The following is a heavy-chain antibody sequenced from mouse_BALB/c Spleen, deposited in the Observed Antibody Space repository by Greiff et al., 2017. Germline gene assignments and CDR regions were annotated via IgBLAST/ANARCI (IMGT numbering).Heavy chain of an antibody. D-gene: IGHD1-2*01. CDR2: ISYDGSN. CDR3: AREGFIKDYFDY. CDR1: GYSITSGYY. Sequence: EVQLQESGPGLVKPSQSLSLTCSVTGYSITSGYYWNWIRQFPGNKLEWMGYISYDGSNNYNPSLKNRISITRDTSKNQFFLKLNSVTTEDTATYYCAREGFIKDYFDYWGQGTTLTVSS. J-gene: IGHJ2*01. V-gene: IGHV3-6*02.